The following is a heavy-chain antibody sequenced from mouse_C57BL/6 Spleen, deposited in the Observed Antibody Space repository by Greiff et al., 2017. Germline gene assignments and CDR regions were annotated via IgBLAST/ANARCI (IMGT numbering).Heavy chain of an antibody. V-gene: IGHV1-61*01. CDR2: IYPSDSET. D-gene: IGHD2-2*01. CDR3: ALWLRRFDY. J-gene: IGHJ2*01. Sequence: VQLQQPGAELVRPGSSVKLSCTASGYTFTSYWMDWVQQRPGQGLEWIGNIYPSDSETHYNQKFKDKATLSVDKSSSTAYMQLSSLTSEDSADYYCALWLRRFDYWGQGTTLTVAS. CDR1: GYTFTSYW.